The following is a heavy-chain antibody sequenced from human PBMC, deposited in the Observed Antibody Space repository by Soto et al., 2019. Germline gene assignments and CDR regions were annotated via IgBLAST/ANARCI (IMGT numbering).Heavy chain of an antibody. CDR2: INPSGGST. CDR1: GYTFTSYY. J-gene: IGHJ5*02. V-gene: IGHV1-46*01. Sequence: ASVKVSCKASGYTFTSYYMHWVRQAPGQGLEWMGIINPSGGSTSYAQKFQGRVTMTRDTSTSTVYMELSSLRSEDTAVYYCARKDYDILTGINWLAPWGQGSLVTVSS. D-gene: IGHD3-9*01. CDR3: ARKDYDILTGINWLAP.